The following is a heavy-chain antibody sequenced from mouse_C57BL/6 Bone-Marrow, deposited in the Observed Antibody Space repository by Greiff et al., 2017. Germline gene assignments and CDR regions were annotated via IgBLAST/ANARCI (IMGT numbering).Heavy chain of an antibody. CDR1: GYTFTSYW. D-gene: IGHD1-1*01. V-gene: IGHV1-72*01. CDR3: AREGTIRYYGSSWYFDV. J-gene: IGHJ1*03. CDR2: IDPNSGGT. Sequence: VQLQQSGAELVKPGASVKLSCKASGYTFTSYWMHWVKQRPGRGLEWIGRIDPNSGGTKYNEKFKSKATLNVDKTSSTAYMQISSLTSEDSAVYYCAREGTIRYYGSSWYFDVWGTGTTVTVSS.